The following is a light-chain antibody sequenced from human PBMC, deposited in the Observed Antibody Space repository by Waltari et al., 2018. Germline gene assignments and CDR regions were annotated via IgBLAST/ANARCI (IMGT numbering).Light chain of an antibody. J-gene: IGKJ1*01. CDR3: QHNYGTPWT. CDR2: KAS. CDR1: ENVNNY. Sequence: DIQMTQSPSSLSASVGDRVTITCRASENVNNYLNWYQQKPGKAPNLLIYKASTLQSGVPSRFSGRGSGTDYTFTISSLQSEDVATYYCQHNYGTPWTFGQGTKVEIK. V-gene: IGKV1-39*01.